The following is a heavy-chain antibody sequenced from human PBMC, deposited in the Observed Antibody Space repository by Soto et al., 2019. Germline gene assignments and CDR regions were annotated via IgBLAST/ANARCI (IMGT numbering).Heavy chain of an antibody. Sequence: QVQLVQSGAEVKKPGSSVKVSCKASGGTFGSHGVAWVRQAPGQGLEWMGGFIAMLGTPTYAKKVQGRATITSDESLTSSYLELRSRRSEATAVYFCARGAMAKFDYWGQGTVVTVSS. CDR2: FIAMLGTP. CDR3: ARGAMAKFDY. V-gene: IGHV1-69*01. CDR1: GGTFGSHG. J-gene: IGHJ4*02. D-gene: IGHD5-18*01.